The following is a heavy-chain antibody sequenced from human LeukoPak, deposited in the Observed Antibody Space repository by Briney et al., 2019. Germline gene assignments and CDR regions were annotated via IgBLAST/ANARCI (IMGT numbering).Heavy chain of an antibody. CDR1: GGSFSGYY. CDR3: ARGGFNIVVVPAATQLPFDY. V-gene: IGHV4-34*01. CDR2: INHSGST. Sequence: SETLSLTCAVYGGSFSGYYWSWIRQPPGKGLEWIGEINHSGSTNYNPSPKSRATISVDTSKNQFSLKLSSVTAADTAVYYCARGGFNIVVVPAATQLPFDYWGQGTLVTVSS. J-gene: IGHJ4*02. D-gene: IGHD2-2*01.